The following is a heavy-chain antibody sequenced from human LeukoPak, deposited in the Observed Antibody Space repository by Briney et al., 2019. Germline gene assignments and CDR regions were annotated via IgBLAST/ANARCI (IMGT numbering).Heavy chain of an antibody. CDR2: IFYSGST. CDR3: ARAGGTMVRGVVDY. Sequence: SETLSLTCTVSGGSISTSNYYWGWIRQPPGKGLEWIWNIFYSGSTYYSPSLRSRVTISVDTSKNQFSLKLSSVTAADTAVYYCARAGGTMVRGVVDYWGQGTLVTVSS. V-gene: IGHV4-39*07. CDR1: GGSISTSNYY. J-gene: IGHJ4*02. D-gene: IGHD3-10*01.